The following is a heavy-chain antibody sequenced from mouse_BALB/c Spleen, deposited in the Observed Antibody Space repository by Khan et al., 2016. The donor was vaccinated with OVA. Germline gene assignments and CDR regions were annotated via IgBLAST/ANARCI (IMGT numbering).Heavy chain of an antibody. Sequence: EVQLVESGGGLVQPGGSRKLSCAASGFTFSSYGMHWVRQAPERGLEWVAYISGDSNTIYYADTVKGRFTIYRDNPRKTLFLQMTSLMAEDTAMYYCATSYFYGYYFDYWGPGTTLTVSS. CDR3: ATSYFYGYYFDY. J-gene: IGHJ2*01. CDR1: GFTFSSYG. CDR2: ISGDSNTI. D-gene: IGHD1-1*01. V-gene: IGHV5-17*02.